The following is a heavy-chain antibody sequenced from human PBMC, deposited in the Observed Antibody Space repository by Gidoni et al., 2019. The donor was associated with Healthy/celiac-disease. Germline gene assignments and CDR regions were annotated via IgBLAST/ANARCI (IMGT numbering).Heavy chain of an antibody. D-gene: IGHD2-15*01. J-gene: IGHJ6*02. CDR1: GYTFTGYY. Sequence: QVQLVQSGAEVKKPGASVKVSCKASGYTFTGYYMHWVRQAPGQGLEWMGWINPNSGGTNYAQKFQGWVTMTRDTSISTAYMELSRLRSDDTAVYYCARVPGYCSGGSCYYYGMDVWGQGTTVTVSS. CDR2: INPNSGGT. V-gene: IGHV1-2*04. CDR3: ARVPGYCSGGSCYYYGMDV.